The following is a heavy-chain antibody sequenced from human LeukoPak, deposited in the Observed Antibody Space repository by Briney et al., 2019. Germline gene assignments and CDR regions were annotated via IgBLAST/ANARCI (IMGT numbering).Heavy chain of an antibody. V-gene: IGHV1-2*02. CDR1: GYTFTGYY. J-gene: IGHJ4*02. CDR2: INPNSGGT. D-gene: IGHD3-10*01. Sequence: ASVTVSCKASGYTFTGYYMHWVRQAPGQGLEWMGWINPNSGGTNYAQKFQGRVTMTRDTSISTAYMELSRLRSDDTAVYYCARTTNYGSGSYYNGPHDYWGQGTLVTVSS. CDR3: ARTTNYGSGSYYNGPHDY.